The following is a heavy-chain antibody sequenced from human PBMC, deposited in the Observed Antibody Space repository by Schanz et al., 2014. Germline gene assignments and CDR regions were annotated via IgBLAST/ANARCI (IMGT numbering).Heavy chain of an antibody. Sequence: QVQLVQSGAEVKKPGSSMKVSCKASGGTFNSYTINWVRQAPGQGLEWMGRIIPILGIANYAQKFQGRVTITADRSTSTAYMELSSLRSEDTALYYCAKDGIMVQGVIWERYFDSWGQGTLVTVSS. CDR2: IIPILGIA. CDR3: AKDGIMVQGVIWERYFDS. V-gene: IGHV1-69*08. J-gene: IGHJ4*02. CDR1: GGTFNSYT. D-gene: IGHD3-10*01.